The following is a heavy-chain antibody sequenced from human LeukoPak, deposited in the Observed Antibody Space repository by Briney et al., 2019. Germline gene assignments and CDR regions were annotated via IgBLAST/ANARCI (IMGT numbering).Heavy chain of an antibody. V-gene: IGHV4-30-2*01. D-gene: IGHD7-27*01. CDR1: GGSISSGGYS. CDR3: ARAPWGYYYGMDV. J-gene: IGHJ6*02. CDR2: ICHSGST. Sequence: TSETLSLTCAVSGGSISSGGYSWSWIRQPPGKGLEWIGYICHSGSTYYNPSLKSRVTISVDRSKNQFSLKLSSVTAADTAVYYCARAPWGYYYGMDVWGQGTTVTVSS.